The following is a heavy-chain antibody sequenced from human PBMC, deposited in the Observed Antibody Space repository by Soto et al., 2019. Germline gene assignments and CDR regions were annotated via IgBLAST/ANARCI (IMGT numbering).Heavy chain of an antibody. CDR2: LDFTWST. CDR1: GGSISYYY. J-gene: IGHJ4*02. Sequence: SETLSLTCTVSGGSISYYYWSWIRQPPGKGLKWIGYLDFTWSTNYNPSLKSRVTISRDTSKNQFSLKLTSVTAADTAVYYCARGQRTGWYWFDKWGQGSLVTVSS. V-gene: IGHV4-59*01. D-gene: IGHD6-19*01. CDR3: ARGQRTGWYWFDK.